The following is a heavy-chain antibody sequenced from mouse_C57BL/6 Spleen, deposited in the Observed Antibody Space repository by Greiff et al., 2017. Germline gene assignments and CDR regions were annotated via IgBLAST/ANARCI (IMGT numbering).Heavy chain of an antibody. Sequence: QVQLQQPGTDLVKPGASVKLSCKASGYTFTSYWMHWVKQRPGQGLEWIGNINPSNGGTNYNEKFKSKATLTVDKSSSTAYMQLSSLTSEDSAVYYCARWKIYYDYFYAMDYWGQGTSVTVSS. V-gene: IGHV1-53*01. CDR2: INPSNGGT. D-gene: IGHD2-4*01. CDR3: ARWKIYYDYFYAMDY. J-gene: IGHJ4*01. CDR1: GYTFTSYW.